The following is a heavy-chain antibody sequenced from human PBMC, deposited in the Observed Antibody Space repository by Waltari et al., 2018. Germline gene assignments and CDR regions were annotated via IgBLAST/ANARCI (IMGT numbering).Heavy chain of an antibody. CDR1: GFTFSSNG. J-gene: IGHJ4*02. CDR3: ARDGQWELPTYYFDY. CDR2: IWYDGSNK. D-gene: IGHD1-26*01. Sequence: QVQLVESGGGVVQPGRSLRLTWAASGFTFSSNGLHWARHAPGKGLERVAVIWYDGSNKYYADSVKGRFTISRDNSKNTLYLQMNSLRAEDTAVYYCARDGQWELPTYYFDYWGQGTLVTVSS. V-gene: IGHV3-33*01.